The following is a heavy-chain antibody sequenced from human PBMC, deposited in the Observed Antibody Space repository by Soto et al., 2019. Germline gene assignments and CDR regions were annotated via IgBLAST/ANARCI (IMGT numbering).Heavy chain of an antibody. CDR3: ARLDEYCNRIKCYYNFDF. Sequence: EASVKVSCKTSGYNFTNFDINWVRQAPGRGLVWMGWMNPSSGETGSAQNFQGRVTMTRDISTRTFFMQLTSLRSEDTAIYYCARLDEYCNRIKCYYNFDFWGRGTQATVSS. CDR1: GYNFTNFD. CDR2: MNPSSGET. V-gene: IGHV1-8*01. J-gene: IGHJ4*01. D-gene: IGHD3-22*01.